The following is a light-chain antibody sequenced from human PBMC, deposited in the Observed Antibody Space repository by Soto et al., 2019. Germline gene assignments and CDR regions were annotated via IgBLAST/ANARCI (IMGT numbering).Light chain of an antibody. CDR1: KLGERY. J-gene: IGLJ3*02. CDR3: QTWDSNSPW. CDR2: QDN. V-gene: IGLV3-1*01. Sequence: SYELTQPPSVSVSPGQTASITCSGDKLGERYACWYQQKPGQPPVLVIYQDNRRPSGIPERFSGSNSGNSATLTISGTQAMDEADYYCQTWDSNSPWFGGGTKLTVL.